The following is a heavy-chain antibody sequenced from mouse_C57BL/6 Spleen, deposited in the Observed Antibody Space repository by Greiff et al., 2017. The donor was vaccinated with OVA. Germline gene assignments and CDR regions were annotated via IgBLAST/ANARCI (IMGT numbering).Heavy chain of an antibody. CDR3: ARNYGLDY. CDR2: IYPGDGAP. V-gene: IGHV1-82*01. Sequence: QVQLQPSGPELVQPGASVKISCKASGYAFSSSWLNLVKQRPGKGLEWIGRIYPGDGAPNYNGPFTGKAQLTADKSSSTAYMQLRSLTSEDSAVYFYARNYGLDYWGQGTTLTVSS. D-gene: IGHD1-1*01. CDR1: GYAFSSSW. J-gene: IGHJ2*01.